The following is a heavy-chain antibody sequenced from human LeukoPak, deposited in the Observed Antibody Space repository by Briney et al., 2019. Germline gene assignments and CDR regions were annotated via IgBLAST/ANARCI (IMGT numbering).Heavy chain of an antibody. CDR1: GFTFSSYG. J-gene: IGHJ4*02. V-gene: IGHV3-23*01. D-gene: IGHD4-17*01. CDR2: ISGSGDNI. Sequence: GGSLRLSCAASGFTFSSYGISWVRQAPGKGLEWVSAISGSGDNIYYADSVKGRFTTSRDNSKNTLYLQMNSLRVEDTAVYFCAKDLVTAVTVGYYFDYWGQGTLVTVSS. CDR3: AKDLVTAVTVGYYFDY.